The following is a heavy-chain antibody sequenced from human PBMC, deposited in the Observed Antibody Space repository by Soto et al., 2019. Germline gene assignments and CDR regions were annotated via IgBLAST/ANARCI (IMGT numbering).Heavy chain of an antibody. D-gene: IGHD6-13*01. CDR1: GYTFTIYA. J-gene: IGHJ4*02. Sequence: GASVTVSCQTAGYTFTIYAMHWVRQAPGQRLEWMGWINAGNGNTKYSQKFQGRVTITRDTSASTAYMELSSLRSEDTAVYYCARTSRGAAAGTWYFDYWGQGTLVTVSS. V-gene: IGHV1-3*01. CDR3: ARTSRGAAAGTWYFDY. CDR2: INAGNGNT.